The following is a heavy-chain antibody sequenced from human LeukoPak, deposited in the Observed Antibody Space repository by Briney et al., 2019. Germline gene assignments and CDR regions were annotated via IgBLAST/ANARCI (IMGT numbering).Heavy chain of an antibody. J-gene: IGHJ5*02. Sequence: AGGSLRLSCAASGFTFSTSHMNGVRQSPGKGLEWLSYISSGGSTRHYAHSVGGRFTISRDIAKHSLYLQMNSVRDYHTAVYYCANRGNYFLSAWGQRTLVSVPS. CDR3: ANRGNYFLSA. CDR2: ISSGGSTR. V-gene: IGHV3-48*02. CDR1: GFTFSTSH. D-gene: IGHD2/OR15-2a*01.